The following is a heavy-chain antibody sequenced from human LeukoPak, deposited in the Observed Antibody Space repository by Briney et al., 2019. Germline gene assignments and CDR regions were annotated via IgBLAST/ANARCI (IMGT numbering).Heavy chain of an antibody. CDR1: GYTFTSYG. Sequence: ASVKVSCKASGYTFTSYGISWVRQAPGQGLEWMGWISAYNGNTNYEQKLQGRVTMTTDTSTSTAYMELRSLRSDDTAVYYCARDSDLIVVVPAADRDAFDIWGQGTMVTVSS. CDR2: ISAYNGNT. CDR3: ARDSDLIVVVPAADRDAFDI. V-gene: IGHV1-18*01. J-gene: IGHJ3*02. D-gene: IGHD2-2*01.